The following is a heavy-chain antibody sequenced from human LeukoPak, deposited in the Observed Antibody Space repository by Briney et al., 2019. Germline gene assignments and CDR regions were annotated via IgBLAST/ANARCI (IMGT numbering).Heavy chain of an antibody. CDR3: ARIPIVVVSGGDY. Sequence: SETLSLTCTVSGGSISSGGYYWSWIRQPPGKGLEWIGYIYHSGSTYYNPSLKSRVTISVDRSKNQVSLNLTSVTAADTAVYYCARIPIVVVSGGDYWGQGTLVTVSS. CDR2: IYHSGST. J-gene: IGHJ4*02. D-gene: IGHD3-22*01. CDR1: GGSISSGGYY. V-gene: IGHV4-30-2*01.